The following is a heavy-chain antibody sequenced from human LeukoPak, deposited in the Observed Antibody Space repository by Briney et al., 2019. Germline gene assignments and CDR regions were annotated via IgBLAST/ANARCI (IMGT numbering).Heavy chain of an antibody. V-gene: IGHV3-72*01. CDR3: IRVNSTYSSDY. J-gene: IGHJ4*02. D-gene: IGHD2/OR15-2a*01. CDR1: GFTFSDHY. Sequence: PGGSLRLFCAASGFTFSDHYMDWVRQAPGKGLEWVGRTRKKANGYTTEYAASVKGRFTISRDDSKNSLFLQMNSLKTEDTAVYYCIRVNSTYSSDYWGQRTLVTVSS. CDR2: TRKKANGYTT.